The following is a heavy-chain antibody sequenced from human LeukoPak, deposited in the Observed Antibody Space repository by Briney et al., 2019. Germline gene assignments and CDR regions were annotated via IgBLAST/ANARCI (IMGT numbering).Heavy chain of an antibody. CDR3: ARVDTAMVLTHFDY. J-gene: IGHJ4*02. Sequence: GRSLRLSCVASGFTFDDYAMHWVRQAPGKGLEWVSGISWNSGSIGYADSVKGRFTISRDNAKNSLYLQMNSLRAEDTALYYCARVDTAMVLTHFDYWGQGTLVTVSS. V-gene: IGHV3-9*01. CDR1: GFTFDDYA. D-gene: IGHD5-18*01. CDR2: ISWNSGSI.